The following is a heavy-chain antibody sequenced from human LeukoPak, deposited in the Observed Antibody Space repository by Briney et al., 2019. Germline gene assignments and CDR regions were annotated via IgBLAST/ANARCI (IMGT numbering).Heavy chain of an antibody. Sequence: PSETLSLTCTVSGGSISSSTYYWGWIRQPPGXGXXXXXNIYYSGTTYYNPSLKSRVTTSVDTSKNQFSLKLSSVTAADTAVYYCARHLGGSGSSDAFDIWGQGTMVTVSS. D-gene: IGHD3-3*01. J-gene: IGHJ3*02. CDR2: IYYSGTT. CDR1: GGSISSSTYY. CDR3: ARHLGGSGSSDAFDI. V-gene: IGHV4-39*01.